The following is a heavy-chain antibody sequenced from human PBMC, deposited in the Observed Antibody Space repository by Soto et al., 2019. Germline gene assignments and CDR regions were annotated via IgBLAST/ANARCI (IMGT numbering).Heavy chain of an antibody. V-gene: IGHV3-48*03. D-gene: IGHD2-2*01. Sequence: GGALRLYCAASGFTFSSHAMNWVRQAPGKGLEWVSYISLNLQTIYYADSVKGRFTISRDNAKNSLYLQMNTLTAEDTAVYYCTRDLTGYAMDVWGQGTTVTVSS. J-gene: IGHJ6*02. CDR1: GFTFSSHA. CDR2: ISLNLQTI. CDR3: TRDLTGYAMDV.